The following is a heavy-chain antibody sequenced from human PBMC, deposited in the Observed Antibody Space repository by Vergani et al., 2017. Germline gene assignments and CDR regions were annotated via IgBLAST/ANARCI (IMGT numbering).Heavy chain of an antibody. CDR3: ASLGYCSSTSCYKGVWQH. CDR1: GGTFSSYT. D-gene: IGHD2-2*02. Sequence: QVQLVQSGAEVKKPGSSVKVSCKASGGTFSSYTISWVRQAPGQGLEWMGRIIPILGIANYAQKFKGRVTITADKSTRTAYMELSSLRSEDTAVYYCASLGYCSSTSCYKGVWQHWGQGTLVTVSS. V-gene: IGHV1-69*02. J-gene: IGHJ1*01. CDR2: IIPILGIA.